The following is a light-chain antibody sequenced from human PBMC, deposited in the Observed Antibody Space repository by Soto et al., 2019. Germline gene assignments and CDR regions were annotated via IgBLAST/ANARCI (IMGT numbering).Light chain of an antibody. Sequence: DIQMTQSPSTLSASVGDRVTITCRASQSISSWLAWYQQKPGTAPKLLIYDASSLEIGVPSRVSGSGSETEFTITISGLQDDDFSSYYCQQYNSYSRWTFGQGTKVEIK. CDR3: QQYNSYSRWT. CDR1: QSISSW. CDR2: DAS. J-gene: IGKJ1*01. V-gene: IGKV1-5*01.